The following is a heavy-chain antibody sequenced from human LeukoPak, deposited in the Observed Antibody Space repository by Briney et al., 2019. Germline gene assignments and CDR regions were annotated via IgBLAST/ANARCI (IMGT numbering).Heavy chain of an antibody. J-gene: IGHJ3*02. Sequence: PGRTLRLSCAPSGFTPSSYAMSSVRQAPGKGVECVSAISGSGGSTYYADSVKGRFPISRDNSKNTLYLQMNSLRAEDTDVYYCAKVPGFQGRGVPIDNWGQGTLVTVSS. CDR1: GFTPSSYA. CDR3: AKVPGFQGRGVPIDN. D-gene: IGHD2-8*01. V-gene: IGHV3-23*01. CDR2: ISGSGGST.